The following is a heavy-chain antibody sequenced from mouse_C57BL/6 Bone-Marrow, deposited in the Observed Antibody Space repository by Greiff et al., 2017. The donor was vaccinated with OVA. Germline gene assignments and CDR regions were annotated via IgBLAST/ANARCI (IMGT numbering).Heavy chain of an antibody. J-gene: IGHJ2*01. D-gene: IGHD3-3*01. CDR3: ARGQRDYFDD. CDR1: GFSLTSYG. V-gene: IGHV2-6*03. CDR2: IWSDGST. Sequence: QVQLKQSGPGLVAPSQSLSITCTVSGFSLTSYGVHWVRQPPGKGLEWLVVIWSDGSTTYNSALKSRLRISKDNSKSQVFLKMNSLHTDATAMYYCARGQRDYFDDGGPGTTLSVSS.